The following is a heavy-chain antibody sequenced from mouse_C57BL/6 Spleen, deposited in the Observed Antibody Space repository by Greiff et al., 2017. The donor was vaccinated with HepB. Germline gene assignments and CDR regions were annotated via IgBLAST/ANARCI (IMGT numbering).Heavy chain of an antibody. CDR3: ARGGQLRLQVNYAMDY. V-gene: IGHV1-9*01. CDR1: GYTFTGYW. Sequence: QVQLQQSGAELMKPGASVKLSCKATGYTFTGYWIEWVKQRPGHGLEWIGEILPGSGSTNYNEKFKGKATFTADTSSNTAYMQLSSLTTEDSAIYYCARGGQLRLQVNYAMDYWGQGTSVTVSS. CDR2: ILPGSGST. J-gene: IGHJ4*01. D-gene: IGHD3-2*02.